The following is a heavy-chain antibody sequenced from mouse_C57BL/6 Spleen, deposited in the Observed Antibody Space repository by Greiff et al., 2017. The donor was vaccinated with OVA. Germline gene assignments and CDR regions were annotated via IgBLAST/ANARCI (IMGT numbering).Heavy chain of an antibody. D-gene: IGHD2-1*01. CDR3: ARDRDYGNWYFDV. CDR1: GFTFSSYA. V-gene: IGHV5-4*01. J-gene: IGHJ1*03. Sequence: EVQGVESGGGLVKPGGSLKLSCAASGFTFSSYAMSWVRQTPEKRLEWVATISDGGSYTYYPDNVKGRFTISRDNAKNNLYLQMSHLKSEDTAMYYCARDRDYGNWYFDVWGTGTTVTVSS. CDR2: ISDGGSYT.